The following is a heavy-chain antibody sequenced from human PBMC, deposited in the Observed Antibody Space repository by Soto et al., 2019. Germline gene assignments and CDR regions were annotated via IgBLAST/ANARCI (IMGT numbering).Heavy chain of an antibody. CDR3: ARDMSGCSSSDCYLSGWFDP. Sequence: SETLSLTCTVSGAPITSGAYSWSWIRQPPGKGLEWIGFIYQSGSTHYNPSLKSRVTIPVDRSKNHFSLQLTSLTAADTAVYYCARDMSGCSSSDCYLSGWFDPWGPGTLVTVSS. CDR1: GAPITSGAYS. J-gene: IGHJ5*02. D-gene: IGHD2-21*02. V-gene: IGHV4-30-2*01. CDR2: IYQSGST.